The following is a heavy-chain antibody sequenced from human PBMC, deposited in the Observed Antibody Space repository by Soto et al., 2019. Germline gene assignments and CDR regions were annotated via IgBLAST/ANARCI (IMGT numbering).Heavy chain of an antibody. D-gene: IGHD1-26*01. V-gene: IGHV3-53*01. CDR3: AGRVGATNYGMDV. Sequence: PGGSLRLSCAASEFTVSSNYMNWVRQAPGKGLECVSTIYSGGSTYYADSVKGRFIISRDNSKNTLYLQMNNLRAEDTAVYYCAGRVGATNYGMDVWGQGTTVTVSS. J-gene: IGHJ6*02. CDR1: EFTVSSNY. CDR2: IYSGGST.